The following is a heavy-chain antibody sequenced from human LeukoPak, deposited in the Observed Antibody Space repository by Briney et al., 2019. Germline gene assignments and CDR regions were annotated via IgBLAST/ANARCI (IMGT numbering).Heavy chain of an antibody. CDR1: GYTFCGYY. CDR2: INHKSDGT. CDR3: ARSPDILTGENFDY. J-gene: IGHJ4*02. D-gene: IGHD3-9*01. Sequence: ATVNVSCKVSGYTFCGYYMHWVRHAPAQGLECRGWINHKSDGTNEQQKFHDRVTMTRDTSISTAYMEVSRLRSDDTAVYYCARSPDILTGENFDYWGQGTLVTVSS. V-gene: IGHV1-2*02.